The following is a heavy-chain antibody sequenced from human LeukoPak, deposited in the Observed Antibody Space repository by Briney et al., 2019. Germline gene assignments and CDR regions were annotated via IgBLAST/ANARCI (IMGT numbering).Heavy chain of an antibody. D-gene: IGHD2-15*01. V-gene: IGHV3-48*02. J-gene: IGHJ4*02. Sequence: GGSLRLSCAASGFTFRSFTMNWARQVPGKGLEWISYISLGNSTMFYADSVKGRFTISRDNAKNSLYLQMNSLRDDDTAVYYCARVGNGRSWDYWGQGTLVSVSS. CDR3: ARVGNGRSWDY. CDR2: ISLGNSTM. CDR1: GFTFRSFT.